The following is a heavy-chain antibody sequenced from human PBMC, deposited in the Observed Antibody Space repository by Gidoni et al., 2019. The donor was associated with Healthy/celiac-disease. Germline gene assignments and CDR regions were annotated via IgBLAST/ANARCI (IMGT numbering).Heavy chain of an antibody. CDR2: IYYSGST. D-gene: IGHD1-1*01. CDR1: GGSISTGGYY. Sequence: QVQLQESGPGLVKPSQTLSLTCTVSGGSISTGGYYWSWIRQHPGKGLEWIGYIYYSGSTYYNPSLKSRVTISVDTSKNQFSLKLSSVTAADTAVYYCARDAYNWKGGYYYGMDVWGQGTTVTVSS. V-gene: IGHV4-31*03. J-gene: IGHJ6*02. CDR3: ARDAYNWKGGYYYGMDV.